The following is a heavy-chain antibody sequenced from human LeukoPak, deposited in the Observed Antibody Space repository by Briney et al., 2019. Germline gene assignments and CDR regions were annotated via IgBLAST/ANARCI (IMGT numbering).Heavy chain of an antibody. J-gene: IGHJ5*02. CDR2: ISAYNGNT. Sequence: GASVKVSCKASGYTFTSYGISWVRQAPGQGLEWMGWISAYNGNTNYAQKLQGRVTMTTDTSTSTAYMELRSLRSDDTAVYYCARGQVAYQLLYHFDWFDPWGQGTLVTVSS. D-gene: IGHD2-2*02. V-gene: IGHV1-18*01. CDR1: GYTFTSYG. CDR3: ARGQVAYQLLYHFDWFDP.